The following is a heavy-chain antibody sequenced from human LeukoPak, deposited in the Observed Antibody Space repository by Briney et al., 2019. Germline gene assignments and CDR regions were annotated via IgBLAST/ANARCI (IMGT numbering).Heavy chain of an antibody. V-gene: IGHV3-30*02. CDR3: AREMSREGDAFDI. D-gene: IGHD5-24*01. CDR1: GFTFSSYG. Sequence: GGSLRLSCAASGFTFSSYGMHWVRQAPGKGLEWVAFIRYDGSNKYYADSVKGRFTISRDNSKNTLYLQMNSLRAEDTAVYYCAREMSREGDAFDIWGQGTMVTVSS. CDR2: IRYDGSNK. J-gene: IGHJ3*02.